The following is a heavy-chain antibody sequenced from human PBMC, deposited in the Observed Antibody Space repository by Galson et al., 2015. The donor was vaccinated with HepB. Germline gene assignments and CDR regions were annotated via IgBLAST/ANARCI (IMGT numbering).Heavy chain of an antibody. CDR1: GFTFSSYG. J-gene: IGHJ3*02. Sequence: SLRLSCAASGFTFSSYGMHWVRQAPGKGLEWVAVIWYDGSNKYYADSVKGRFTISRDNSKNTLYLQMNSLRAEDSAVYYCARDPLTMIVPAGAFDIWGQGTMVTVSS. CDR3: ARDPLTMIVPAGAFDI. CDR2: IWYDGSNK. D-gene: IGHD3-22*01. V-gene: IGHV3-33*01.